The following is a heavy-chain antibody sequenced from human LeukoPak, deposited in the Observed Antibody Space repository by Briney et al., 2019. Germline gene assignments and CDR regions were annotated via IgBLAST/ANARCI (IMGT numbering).Heavy chain of an antibody. D-gene: IGHD6-19*01. Sequence: PGGSLRLSCVASGFTFSSRDWMTWVRQAPGKGLEWVANIKQDGSEKNYVDSVKGRFTISRDNAKNTLYLQMNSLRAEDTAVYYCARDKSSGWSKTMDVWGKGTTVTISS. J-gene: IGHJ6*03. CDR1: GFTFSSRDW. CDR3: ARDKSSGWSKTMDV. V-gene: IGHV3-7*01. CDR2: IKQDGSEK.